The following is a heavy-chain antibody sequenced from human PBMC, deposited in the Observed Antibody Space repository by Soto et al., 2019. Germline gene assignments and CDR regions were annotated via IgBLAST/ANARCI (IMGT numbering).Heavy chain of an antibody. J-gene: IGHJ4*02. D-gene: IGHD1-26*01. V-gene: IGHV1-46*01. CDR1: GYTFTSYY. CDR3: ARVSGSYDGNFDY. CDR2: INPSGGST. Sequence: ASVKVSCKASGYTFTSYYMHWVRQAPGQGLEWMGKINPSGGSTSYAQKLQGRVTMTRDTSTSTVYMKLRSLRSDDTALYYCARVSGSYDGNFDYWGQGTLVTVSS.